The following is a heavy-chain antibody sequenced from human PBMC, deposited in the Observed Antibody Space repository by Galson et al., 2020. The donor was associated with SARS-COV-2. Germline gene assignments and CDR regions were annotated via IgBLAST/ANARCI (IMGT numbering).Heavy chain of an antibody. CDR2: IYYSGST. V-gene: IGHV4-39*01. CDR1: GGTISSSSYY. Sequence: ESSETLSLTCTVSGGTISSSSYYWGWIRQPPGKGLEWIGSIYYSGSTYYNPSLTSRVTISVDTSKNQFSLKLSSVTAADTAVYYCARGQRTPAAVLCWLDPWGQGTLVTVSS. J-gene: IGHJ5*02. CDR3: ARGQRTPAAVLCWLDP. D-gene: IGHD2-2*02.